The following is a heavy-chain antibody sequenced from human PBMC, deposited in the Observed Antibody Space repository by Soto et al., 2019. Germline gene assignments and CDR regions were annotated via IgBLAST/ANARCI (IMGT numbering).Heavy chain of an antibody. Sequence: EVQLVESWGGLVQPGGSLRLSCAASGYTLSSYWMSWVRQAPGKGLEWVANIKQDGSEKYYVDSVKGRFTISRDNAKNSLYLQMNSLRAEDTAVYYCARPPSSFWTEKWFDPWGQGTLVTVSS. CDR2: IKQDGSEK. CDR3: ARPPSSFWTEKWFDP. V-gene: IGHV3-7*01. J-gene: IGHJ5*02. D-gene: IGHD3-3*01. CDR1: GYTLSSYW.